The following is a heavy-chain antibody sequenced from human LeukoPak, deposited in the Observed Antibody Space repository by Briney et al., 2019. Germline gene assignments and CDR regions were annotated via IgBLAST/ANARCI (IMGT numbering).Heavy chain of an antibody. CDR3: ARVNGSNSYDFDY. Sequence: ASVKVSCKASGYTFNVYYMHWVRQAPGQGLEWMGWINGNTGVTHYAQKFQGRVTMTRDTSITTAYMELSSLRSDDTAVYYCARVNGSNSYDFDYWGQGTLVTVSS. J-gene: IGHJ4*02. CDR1: GYTFNVYY. CDR2: INGNTGVT. D-gene: IGHD4-23*01. V-gene: IGHV1-2*02.